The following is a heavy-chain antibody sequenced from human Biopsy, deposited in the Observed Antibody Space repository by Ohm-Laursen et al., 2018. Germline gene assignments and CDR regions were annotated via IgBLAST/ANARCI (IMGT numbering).Heavy chain of an antibody. D-gene: IGHD5-24*01. CDR2: INPDGSVK. CDR1: RFTFSDYF. V-gene: IGHV3-7*01. CDR3: ARDER. Sequence: SLRLSCSASRFTFSDYFMSWIRQAPGKGLEWVANINPDGSVKYFADSVKGRFTISRDNAENSMYLQMSSLTVDDTAVYYCARDERWGQGTLVTVPS. J-gene: IGHJ4*02.